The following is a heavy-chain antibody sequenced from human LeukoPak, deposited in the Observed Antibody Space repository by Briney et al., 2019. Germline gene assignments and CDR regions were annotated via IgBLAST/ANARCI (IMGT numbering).Heavy chain of an antibody. J-gene: IGHJ5*02. Sequence: PSETLSLTCTVSGGSISSGGYYWSWIRQHPGKGLEWIGYIYYSGSTYYNPSLKSRVTISVDTPKNQFSLKLSSVTAADTAVYYCARGRTVGDWFDPWGQGTLVTVSS. CDR1: GGSISSGGYY. CDR3: ARGRTVGDWFDP. V-gene: IGHV4-31*03. CDR2: IYYSGST.